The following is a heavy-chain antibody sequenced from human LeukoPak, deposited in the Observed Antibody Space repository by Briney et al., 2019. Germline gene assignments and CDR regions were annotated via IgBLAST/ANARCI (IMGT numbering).Heavy chain of an antibody. CDR2: ISAYNGNT. Sequence: ASVKVSCKASGYTFTSYGISWVRQAPGQGLEWMGWISAYNGNTNYAQKLQGRVTMTTDTSTSTAYMEPRSLRSDDTAVYYCARVDCSSTSCYRLNAFDAFDIWGQGTMVTVSS. D-gene: IGHD2-2*01. CDR1: GYTFTSYG. CDR3: ARVDCSSTSCYRLNAFDAFDI. V-gene: IGHV1-18*01. J-gene: IGHJ3*02.